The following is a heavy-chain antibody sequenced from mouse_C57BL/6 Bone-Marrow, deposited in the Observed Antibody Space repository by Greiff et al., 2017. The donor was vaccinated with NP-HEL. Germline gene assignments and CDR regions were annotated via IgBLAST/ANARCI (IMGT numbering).Heavy chain of an antibody. CDR1: GYTFTSYW. J-gene: IGHJ4*01. CDR2: IHPNSGST. CDR3: ARRGYGSSFGDY. V-gene: IGHV1-64*01. D-gene: IGHD1-1*01. Sequence: QVQLQQPGAELVKPGASVKLSCKASGYTFTSYWMHWVKQRPGQGLEWIGMIHPNSGSTNYNEKFKSKATLTVDKSSSTAYMQLSSLTSEDSAVYYCARRGYGSSFGDYWGQGTSVTVSS.